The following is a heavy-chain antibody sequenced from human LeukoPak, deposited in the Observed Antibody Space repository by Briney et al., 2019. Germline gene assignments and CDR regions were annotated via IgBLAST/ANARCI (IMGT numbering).Heavy chain of an antibody. Sequence: PGGSLRLSCAASGFTFSSYSMKWVRQAPGKGLEWVSYISSSSSTIYYADSVKGRFTISRDNAKNSLYLQMNSLRAEDTAVYYCAREAPRLLWFGESINFDYWGQGTLVTVSS. CDR1: GFTFSSYS. CDR3: AREAPRLLWFGESINFDY. J-gene: IGHJ4*02. V-gene: IGHV3-48*01. CDR2: ISSSSSTI. D-gene: IGHD3-10*01.